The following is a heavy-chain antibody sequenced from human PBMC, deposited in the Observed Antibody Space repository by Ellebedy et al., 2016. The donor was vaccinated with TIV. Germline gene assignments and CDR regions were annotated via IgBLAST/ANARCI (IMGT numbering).Heavy chain of an antibody. CDR1: GFSFRSYW. J-gene: IGHJ5*02. D-gene: IGHD4-17*01. V-gene: IGHV3-7*01. CDR3: ARRGSYGDYAVHLNNWFDP. Sequence: PGGSLRLSCAASGFSFRSYWMGWVRQAPGKGLEWVANIYQDGSEKYYVDSVKGRFTISRDNAENSLYLQMNSLRVEDTAVYYCARRGSYGDYAVHLNNWFDPWGQGTLVTVSS. CDR2: IYQDGSEK.